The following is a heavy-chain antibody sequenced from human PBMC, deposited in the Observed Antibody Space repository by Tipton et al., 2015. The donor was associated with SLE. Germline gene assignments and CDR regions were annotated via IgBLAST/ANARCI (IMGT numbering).Heavy chain of an antibody. V-gene: IGHV4-31*03. CDR1: GGSISSGGYY. J-gene: IGHJ6*04. D-gene: IGHD1-7*01. CDR3: ARATDWNLSPDV. Sequence: TLSLTCTVSGGSISSGGYYWTWIRQFPGKGLEWIGYIYYSGNTYYNPSLGSRLTISVDTSKDQFSLRLTSVTAADTAVYYCARATDWNLSPDVWGKGTTVTVSS. CDR2: IYYSGNT.